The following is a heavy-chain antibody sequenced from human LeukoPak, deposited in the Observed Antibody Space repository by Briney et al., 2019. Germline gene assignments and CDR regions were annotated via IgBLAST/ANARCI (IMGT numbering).Heavy chain of an antibody. D-gene: IGHD4-11*01. Sequence: GGSLRLPCAASGFTVSSNYMSWVRQAPGKGLEWVSAIYSGGSTYYADSVKGRFTISRDNSKNTLYLQMNSLRAEDTAVYYCARAGTTGDFDYWGQGTLVTVSS. CDR1: GFTVSSNY. V-gene: IGHV3-53*01. CDR3: ARAGTTGDFDY. J-gene: IGHJ4*02. CDR2: IYSGGST.